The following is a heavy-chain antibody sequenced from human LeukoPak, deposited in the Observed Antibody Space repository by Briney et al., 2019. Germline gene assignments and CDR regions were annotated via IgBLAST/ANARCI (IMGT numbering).Heavy chain of an antibody. V-gene: IGHV3-74*01. CDR3: TRGTGSYYSLGY. D-gene: IGHD3-10*01. CDR2: INSDGSST. CDR1: GFTFSSYW. Sequence: GGSLRLSCAVSGFTFSSYWMPWVRQAPGKGLVWVSRINSDGSSTIYADSVQGRFTISRDNAKNTLYLQMNSLRAEDTAVYFCTRGTGSYYSLGYWGQGTLVTVSS. J-gene: IGHJ4*02.